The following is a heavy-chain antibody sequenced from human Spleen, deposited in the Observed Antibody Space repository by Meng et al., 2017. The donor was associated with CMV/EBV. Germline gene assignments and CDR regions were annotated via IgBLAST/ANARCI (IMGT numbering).Heavy chain of an antibody. CDR1: GGTLSNYV. D-gene: IGHD4-23*01. CDR3: ARGKAGNSGSGYFDL. J-gene: IGHJ2*01. Sequence: SVKVSCKASGGTLSNYVINWVRQAPGQGLEWMGGIIPILDIAIYEQKFQGRVKITADRSTDTSYMELSSLRSEDTAVYYCARGKAGNSGSGYFDLWGRGSLVTVSS. V-gene: IGHV1-69*10. CDR2: IIPILDIA.